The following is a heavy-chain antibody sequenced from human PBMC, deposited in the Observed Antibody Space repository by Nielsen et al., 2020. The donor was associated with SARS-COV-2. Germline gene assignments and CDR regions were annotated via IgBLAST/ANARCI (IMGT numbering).Heavy chain of an antibody. CDR3: ARVGSTCSSSRCYSYYGMDV. V-gene: IGHV3-64*04. J-gene: IGHJ6*02. CDR1: GFTFSSYA. CDR2: ISSNGGST. Sequence: GGSLRLSCSASGFTFSSYAMHWVRQAPGKGLEYVSAISSNGGSTYYADSVKGRFTISRDNAKNTLYLQMNSLRPEDTAVYYCARVGSTCSSSRCYSYYGMDVWGQGTTVTVSS. D-gene: IGHD2-2*01.